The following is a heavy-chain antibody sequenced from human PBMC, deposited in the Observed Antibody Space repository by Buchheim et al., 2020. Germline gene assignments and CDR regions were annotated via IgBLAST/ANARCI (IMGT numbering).Heavy chain of an antibody. Sequence: QVQLVESGGGVVQPGRSLRLSCAASGFTFSSYGMHWVRQAPGKGLEWVAVIWYDGSNKYYADSVKGRFTISSDNSKTTLYLQMNSLRAEDTAVYYCARLRIAVAGTAFDYWGQGTL. CDR1: GFTFSSYG. CDR2: IWYDGSNK. J-gene: IGHJ4*02. D-gene: IGHD6-19*01. CDR3: ARLRIAVAGTAFDY. V-gene: IGHV3-33*01.